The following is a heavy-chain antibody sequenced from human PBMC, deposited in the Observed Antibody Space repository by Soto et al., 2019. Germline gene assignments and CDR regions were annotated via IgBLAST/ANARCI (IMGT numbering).Heavy chain of an antibody. CDR1: SGSINSNY. CDR2: VYYSGST. D-gene: IGHD6-19*01. CDR3: LYSSGWYYFDY. V-gene: IGHV4-59*08. J-gene: IGHJ4*02. Sequence: SETLSLTCTVSSGSINSNYWSWIRQPPGKGLEWIGYVYYSGSTNYNPSLKSRVTISVDTSKNQFSLKVSSVTAADTAVYYCLYSSGWYYFDYWGQGMLVTVSS.